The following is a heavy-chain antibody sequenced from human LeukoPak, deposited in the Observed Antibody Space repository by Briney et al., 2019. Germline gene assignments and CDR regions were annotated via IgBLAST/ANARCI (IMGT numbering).Heavy chain of an antibody. Sequence: GEPLKISCKGFGYDFTDYWIAWVRQRPGKGLEWMGNINPANSVITQSPSFRGQVTISVDNSVSTSYLQLTSLQASDTAIYYCARHYHYAWFGYWGQGSPVTVSS. CDR2: INPANSVI. CDR1: GYDFTDYW. J-gene: IGHJ4*02. D-gene: IGHD3-16*01. V-gene: IGHV5-51*01. CDR3: ARHYHYAWFGY.